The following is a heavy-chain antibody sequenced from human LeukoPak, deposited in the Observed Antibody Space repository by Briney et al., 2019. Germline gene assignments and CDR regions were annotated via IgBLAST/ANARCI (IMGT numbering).Heavy chain of an antibody. Sequence: PSEALSLTCAVYGGSFRGYYWSWIRQPLGKGMEWIGEINHSGSTNYSPSLKSRVTISVDTSKNQFSLKLSSVTAADTAVYYCAREGSGNTAMAAPDYWGQGTLVTVSS. D-gene: IGHD5-18*01. J-gene: IGHJ4*02. V-gene: IGHV4-34*01. CDR2: INHSGST. CDR3: AREGSGNTAMAAPDY. CDR1: GGSFRGYY.